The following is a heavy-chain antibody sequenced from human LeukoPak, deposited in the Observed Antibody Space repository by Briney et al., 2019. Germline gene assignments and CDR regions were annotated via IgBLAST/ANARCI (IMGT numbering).Heavy chain of an antibody. CDR1: GGSISSGDYY. D-gene: IGHD1-26*01. CDR2: IYYSGST. CDR3: ARVMVGATGYYFDY. Sequence: SQTLSLTCTVSGGSISSGDYYWSWIRQPPGKGLEWIGYIYYSGSTYYNPSLKSRVTISVDTSKNQFSLKLSSVTAADTAVYYCARVMVGATGYYFDYWGQGTLVTVSS. J-gene: IGHJ4*02. V-gene: IGHV4-30-4*01.